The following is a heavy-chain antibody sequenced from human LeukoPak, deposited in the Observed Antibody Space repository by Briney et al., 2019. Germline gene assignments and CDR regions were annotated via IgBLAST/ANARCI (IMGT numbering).Heavy chain of an antibody. J-gene: IGHJ4*02. V-gene: IGHV4-59*01. CDR1: GGSISSYY. Sequence: SETLSLTCTVSGGSISSYYWNWIRQPPGKGLEWIGYIYYSGSTNYNPSLKSRVTISVDTSTNQFSLKLSSVTAADTAVYYCARGADSSGYYSIFYFDYWGQGTLVTVSS. CDR2: IYYSGST. CDR3: ARGADSSGYYSIFYFDY. D-gene: IGHD3-22*01.